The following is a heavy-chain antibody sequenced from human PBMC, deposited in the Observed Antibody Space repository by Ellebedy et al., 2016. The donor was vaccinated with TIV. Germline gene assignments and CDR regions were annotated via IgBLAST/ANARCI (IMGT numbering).Heavy chain of an antibody. D-gene: IGHD3-16*02. Sequence: GESLKIPXAASGFTFSNEPMSWVRQTPGKGLEWVGRIKSNKDGGTTAFAAPVQGRFTISRDDSQSTVSLQMNSLKSEDTAIYFCTTAYYDYVWGTYRLTPDYWGLGTLVTVSS. J-gene: IGHJ4*02. CDR2: IKSNKDGGTT. V-gene: IGHV3-15*01. CDR3: TTAYYDYVWGTYRLTPDY. CDR1: GFTFSNEP.